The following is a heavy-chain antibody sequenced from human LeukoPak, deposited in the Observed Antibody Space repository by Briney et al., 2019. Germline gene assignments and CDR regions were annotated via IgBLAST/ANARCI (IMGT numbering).Heavy chain of an antibody. CDR2: INPDSGGT. CDR3: AREARGYYFDY. CDR1: GYTFTSYY. Sequence: ASVKVSCKASGYTFTSYYLHWVRQAPGQGLEWMGWINPDSGGTNYAQHFQGRVTMTSDTSINTAYMEVSSLRSDDTAVYYCAREARGYYFDYWGQGTLVTVSS. J-gene: IGHJ4*02. D-gene: IGHD3-10*01. V-gene: IGHV1-2*02.